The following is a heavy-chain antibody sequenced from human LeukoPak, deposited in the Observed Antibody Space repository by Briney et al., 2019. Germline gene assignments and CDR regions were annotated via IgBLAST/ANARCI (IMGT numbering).Heavy chain of an antibody. V-gene: IGHV1-2*02. CDR1: GYTFIGYH. CDR2: INPNRGGT. Sequence: GASVKVSCKASGYTFIGYHIHWVRQAPGQGLEWMGWINPNRGGTNLAQKFQGRVIMTRDTSISTAYMEVTRLRSDDTAIYYCARLTRVHFDSWGQGTLVTVSS. J-gene: IGHJ4*02. CDR3: ARLTRVHFDS. D-gene: IGHD2-8*01.